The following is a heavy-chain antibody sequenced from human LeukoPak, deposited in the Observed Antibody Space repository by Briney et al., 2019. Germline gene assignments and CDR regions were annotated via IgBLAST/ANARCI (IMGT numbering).Heavy chain of an antibody. CDR3: ARQQYSTSSCDS. Sequence: SETLSLTCSVSGGSISTYYWSWIRQPPGKGLEWIGNIYYSGSSYYNPSLKSRVTVSVVTAKNQFSLKLSSVTAADTAVYYCARQQYSTSSCDSWGQGTLVTVST. V-gene: IGHV4-59*01. CDR2: IYYSGSS. CDR1: GGSISTYY. J-gene: IGHJ4*02. D-gene: IGHD6-6*01.